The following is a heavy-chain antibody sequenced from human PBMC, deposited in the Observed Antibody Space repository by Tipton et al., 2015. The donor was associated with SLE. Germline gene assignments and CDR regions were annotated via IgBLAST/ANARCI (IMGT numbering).Heavy chain of an antibody. CDR3: ASLIAAAGNSNYYYGMDV. CDR2: IYTSGST. CDR1: GGSISSYY. V-gene: IGHV4-4*09. D-gene: IGHD6-13*01. Sequence: TLSLTCTVSGGSISSYYWSWIRQPPGKGLEWIGYIYTSGSTNYNPSLKSRVTISVDTSKNQFSLKLSSVTAADTAVYYCASLIAAAGNSNYYYGMDVWGQGPPVTVSS. J-gene: IGHJ6*02.